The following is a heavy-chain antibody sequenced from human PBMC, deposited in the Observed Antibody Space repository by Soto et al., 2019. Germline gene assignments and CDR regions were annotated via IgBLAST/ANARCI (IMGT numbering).Heavy chain of an antibody. J-gene: IGHJ4*02. Sequence: GGSLRLSCAASGFAFSSYDMDWVRQAPGKGLEWVSYINTDGGSIHYAESVKGRFTISRDNARNSLSLQMNSLRAEDTAVYYCARVDFKFDYWGQGTLVTVSS. CDR1: GFAFSSYD. V-gene: IGHV3-48*03. CDR2: INTDGGSI. CDR3: ARVDFKFDY.